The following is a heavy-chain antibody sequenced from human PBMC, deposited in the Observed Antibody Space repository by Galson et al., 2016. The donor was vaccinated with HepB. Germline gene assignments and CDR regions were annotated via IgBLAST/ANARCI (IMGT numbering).Heavy chain of an antibody. CDR3: ARDEGDCGGGSCYKSAFDI. Sequence: SVKVSCKASGYIFSSYMHWVRQAPAQGLEWMGIINPSGGSTSYAQKSQNSVTMTRDTSTSTVYMELISLRSEDTAVYFCARDEGDCGGGSCYKSAFDIWGQGTMVTVSS. CDR1: GYIFSSY. V-gene: IGHV1-46*01. CDR2: INPSGGST. D-gene: IGHD2-15*01. J-gene: IGHJ3*02.